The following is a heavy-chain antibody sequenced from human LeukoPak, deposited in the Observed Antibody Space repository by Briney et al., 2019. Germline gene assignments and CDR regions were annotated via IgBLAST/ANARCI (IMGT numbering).Heavy chain of an antibody. J-gene: IGHJ4*02. Sequence: SETLSLTCTVSGGSISSGSYYWSWIRQPAGKGLEWIGRIYTSGSTNYNPSLESRTTISVDSSKNQFSLKLSSVTAADTAVYYCASRVIFGVVIRDYWGQGTLVTVSS. CDR3: ASRVIFGVVIRDY. D-gene: IGHD3-3*01. CDR1: GGSISSGSYY. CDR2: IYTSGST. V-gene: IGHV4-61*02.